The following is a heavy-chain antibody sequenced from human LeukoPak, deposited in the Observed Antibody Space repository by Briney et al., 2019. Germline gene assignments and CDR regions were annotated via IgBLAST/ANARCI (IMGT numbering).Heavy chain of an antibody. Sequence: GGSLRLSCAASGFTFSSYGMHWVRQAPGKGLEWVAFIRYDGSNKYYADSVKGRFTIPRDNSKNTLYLQMNSLRAEDTAVYYCAKDLTDFWSGSPTYWGQGTLVTVSS. D-gene: IGHD3-3*01. J-gene: IGHJ4*02. CDR2: IRYDGSNK. V-gene: IGHV3-30*02. CDR3: AKDLTDFWSGSPTY. CDR1: GFTFSSYG.